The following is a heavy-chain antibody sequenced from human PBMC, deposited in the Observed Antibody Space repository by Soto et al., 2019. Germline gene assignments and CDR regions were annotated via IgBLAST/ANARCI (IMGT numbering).Heavy chain of an antibody. CDR1: GFTFSSYA. CDR3: ARDPHPLYSSGWFRRGFLDY. D-gene: IGHD6-19*01. CDR2: ISYDGSNK. Sequence: GGSLRLSCAASGFTFSSYAMHWVRQAPGKGLEWVAVISYDGSNKYYADSVKGRFTISRDNSKNTLYLQMNSLRAEDTAVYYCARDPHPLYSSGWFRRGFLDYWGQGTLVTVSS. J-gene: IGHJ4*02. V-gene: IGHV3-30-3*01.